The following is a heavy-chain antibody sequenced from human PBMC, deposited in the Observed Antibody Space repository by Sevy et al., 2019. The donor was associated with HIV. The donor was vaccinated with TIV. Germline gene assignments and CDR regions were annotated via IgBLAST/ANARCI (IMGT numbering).Heavy chain of an antibody. D-gene: IGHD3-10*01. CDR1: GFTFSRDW. V-gene: IGHV3-7*01. J-gene: IGHJ4*02. CDR3: ARGANNLYN. Sequence: GGSLRLSCAASGFTFSRDWMTWVRQAPGKGLEWGAKIKADGSETYSWDSVKGRFSISRDKAKNALYLQMNSLRAEDTAVYYCARGANNLYNWGQGTLVTVSS. CDR2: IKADGSET.